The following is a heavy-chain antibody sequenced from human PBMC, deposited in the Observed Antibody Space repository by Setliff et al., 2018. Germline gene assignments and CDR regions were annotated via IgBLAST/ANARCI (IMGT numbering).Heavy chain of an antibody. CDR2: IYSSGRT. D-gene: IGHD1-26*01. Sequence: SETLSLTCTVSGGSFSSGSYYWSWIRQSAGKGLEWIGYIYSSGRTNYNPSLKSRVTLSVDTSNNQFSLKVSSVTAADTAVYYCVRAPPNRYSGSYEYFYMDVWGKGTTVTVSS. CDR1: GGSFSSGSYY. V-gene: IGHV4-61*09. CDR3: VRAPPNRYSGSYEYFYMDV. J-gene: IGHJ6*03.